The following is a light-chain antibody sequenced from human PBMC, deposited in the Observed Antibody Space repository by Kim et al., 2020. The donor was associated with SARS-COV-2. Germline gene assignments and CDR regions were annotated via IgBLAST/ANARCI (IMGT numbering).Light chain of an antibody. CDR1: KLGDKY. V-gene: IGLV3-1*01. CDR3: QAWDRSIYF. Sequence: SYELTQPPSVSVSPGKTASITCSGDKLGDKYASWYQQRPGQAPVVVIFRDTRRPSGIPERFSGSNSGNTATLTISGTQAMDEADYYCQAWDRSIYFFGSGTQVTVL. CDR2: RDT. J-gene: IGLJ1*01.